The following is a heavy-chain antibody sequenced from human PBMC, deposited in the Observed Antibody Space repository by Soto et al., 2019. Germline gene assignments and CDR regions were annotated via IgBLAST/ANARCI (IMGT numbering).Heavy chain of an antibody. V-gene: IGHV5-51*01. CDR2: IHPGFSDT. Sequence: PGESLKISCNGSGYSFTTYWIGWVRQMPGKGLEWMGIIHPGFSDTRYSPSFQGQVTISADTSINTAHLQWSSLKASDTAIYYCARHTDGYNPLDYWGQGTLVTVSS. CDR3: ARHTDGYNPLDY. J-gene: IGHJ4*02. D-gene: IGHD5-12*01. CDR1: GYSFTTYW.